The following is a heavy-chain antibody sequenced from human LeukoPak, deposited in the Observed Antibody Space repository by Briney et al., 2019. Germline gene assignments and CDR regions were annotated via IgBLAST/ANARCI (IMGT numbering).Heavy chain of an antibody. CDR3: ARDPSDIVVVPAAMDDY. V-gene: IGHV1-2*02. CDR1: GYTFTSYG. CDR2: INPNSGGT. Sequence: ASVKVSCKASGYTFTSYGISWVRQAPGQGLEWMGWINPNSGGTNYAQKFQGRVTMTRDTSISTAYMELSRLRSDDTAVYYCARDPSDIVVVPAAMDDYWGQGTLVTVSS. J-gene: IGHJ4*02. D-gene: IGHD2-2*01.